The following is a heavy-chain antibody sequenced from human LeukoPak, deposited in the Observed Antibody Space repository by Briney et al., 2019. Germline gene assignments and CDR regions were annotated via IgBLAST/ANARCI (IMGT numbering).Heavy chain of an antibody. J-gene: IGHJ4*02. CDR1: GFTFSSYA. Sequence: GGSLRLSCAASGFTFSSYAMSWVRQAPGKGLEWVSAISGSGGSTYYADSVKGRFTISRDNSKNTLYLQMNSLRAEDTAVYYCARGLGRTTMVTRGGVRFDYWGQGTLVIVSS. D-gene: IGHD5-18*01. CDR3: ARGLGRTTMVTRGGVRFDY. V-gene: IGHV3-23*01. CDR2: ISGSGGST.